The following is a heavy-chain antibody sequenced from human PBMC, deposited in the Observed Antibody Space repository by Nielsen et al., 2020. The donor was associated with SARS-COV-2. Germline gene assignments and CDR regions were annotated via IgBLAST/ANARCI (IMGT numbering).Heavy chain of an antibody. CDR1: GGSISNYY. CDR2: IYYSGST. D-gene: IGHD6-19*01. J-gene: IGHJ6*02. CDR3: ATTTGYSSGWYYEYYYYYGMDV. V-gene: IGHV4-59*13. Sequence: SETLSLTCTVSGGSISNYYWSWIRQPPGKGLEWIGYIYYSGSTNYNPSLKSRVTISVDTSKNQFSLKLSSVTAADTAVYYCATTTGYSSGWYYEYYYYYGMDVWGQGTTVTVSS.